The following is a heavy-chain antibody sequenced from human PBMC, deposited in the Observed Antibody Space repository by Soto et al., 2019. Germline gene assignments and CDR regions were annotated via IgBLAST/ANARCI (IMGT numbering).Heavy chain of an antibody. CDR2: INPSGGNT. V-gene: IGHV1-46*01. Sequence: SSVNGACKASGYTFINDYWGWGRQAHGQGLEWMGIINPSGGNTIYAQKFQDRVTMTSDTSTSTIYIELSSLRSEDTAVYYCARWWSGSRQGFDPWGQGTLVTVSS. D-gene: IGHD3-3*01. CDR3: ARWWSGSRQGFDP. CDR1: GYTFINDY. J-gene: IGHJ5*02.